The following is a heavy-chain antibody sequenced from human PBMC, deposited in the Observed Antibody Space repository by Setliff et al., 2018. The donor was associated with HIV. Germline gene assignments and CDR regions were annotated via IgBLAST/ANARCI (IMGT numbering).Heavy chain of an antibody. J-gene: IGHJ4*02. D-gene: IGHD5-12*01. CDR3: TRDRVATTSLLYYFDY. V-gene: IGHV3-49*03. CDR1: GGSISSAY. Sequence: LSLTCAVSGGSISSAYWSWFRQAPGKGLEWVGFIRSKAYGGTTEYAASAKGRFTISRDDSKSIAYLQMNSLKAEDTAIYYCTRDRVATTSLLYYFDYWGQGILVTVSS. CDR2: IRSKAYGGTT.